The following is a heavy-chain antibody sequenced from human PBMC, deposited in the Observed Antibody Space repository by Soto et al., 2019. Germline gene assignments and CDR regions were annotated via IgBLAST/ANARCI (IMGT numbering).Heavy chain of an antibody. CDR3: ASLPKPGIAAAYNWFDP. J-gene: IGHJ5*02. D-gene: IGHD6-13*01. V-gene: IGHV5-10-1*01. Sequence: SLKISCKGSGYSFTSYWISWVRQMPGKGLEWMGRIDPSDSYTNYSPSFQGHVTISADKSISTAYLQWSSLKASDTAMYYCASLPKPGIAAAYNWFDPWGQGTLVTVSS. CDR1: GYSFTSYW. CDR2: IDPSDSYT.